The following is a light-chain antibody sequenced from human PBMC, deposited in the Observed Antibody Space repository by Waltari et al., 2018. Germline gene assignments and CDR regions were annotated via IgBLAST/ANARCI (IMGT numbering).Light chain of an antibody. Sequence: DIQMTQSPSSVSASVGDRVIITCRASQDIIRWLAWYQQKPGEALKFLIYDASTLQRGVQFRFSGSGSGKEYTLTISSLQPEDFATYYCQQADRFPLTFGGGTKIEI. CDR2: DAS. CDR1: QDIIRW. V-gene: IGKV1-12*01. J-gene: IGKJ4*01. CDR3: QQADRFPLT.